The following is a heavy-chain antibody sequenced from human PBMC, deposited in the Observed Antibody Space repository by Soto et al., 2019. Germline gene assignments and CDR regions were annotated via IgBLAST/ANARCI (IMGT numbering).Heavy chain of an antibody. CDR3: ARDVYGSTTSGYYYYAMDV. D-gene: IGHD2-2*01. V-gene: IGHV4-4*07. Sequence: SETLSLTCTVSGGSISRYYWSWIRQPAGKGLEWIGRIYSSGSTDYNPSLKSRVTMSLDTSKNQISLKLSSVTAADTAVYYCARDVYGSTTSGYYYYAMDVWGQGTTVTVS. CDR1: GGSISRYY. CDR2: IYSSGST. J-gene: IGHJ6*02.